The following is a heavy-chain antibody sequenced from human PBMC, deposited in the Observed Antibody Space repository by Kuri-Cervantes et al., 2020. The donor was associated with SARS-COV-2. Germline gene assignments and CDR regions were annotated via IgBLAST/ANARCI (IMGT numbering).Heavy chain of an antibody. V-gene: IGHV4-30-4*01. CDR2: IYCSGTT. CDR1: GGSISSGDYY. J-gene: IGHJ4*02. CDR3: AREPWGYGSGGY. D-gene: IGHD3-10*01. Sequence: SETLSLTCTVSGGSISSGDYYWTWIRQPPGKGLEWIGYIYCSGTTYYYPSLKSRVTISVDTYKNPFSLRPSTGTAADTAVYSCAREPWGYGSGGYWGQGTLVTVSS.